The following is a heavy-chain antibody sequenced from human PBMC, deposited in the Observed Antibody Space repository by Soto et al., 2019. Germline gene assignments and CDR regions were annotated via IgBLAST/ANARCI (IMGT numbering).Heavy chain of an antibody. J-gene: IGHJ4*02. CDR2: IYYSGST. CDR1: GGSISSSSYF. CDR3: ASRRYSSSWSSF. V-gene: IGHV4-39*01. Sequence: QLQLQESGPGLVKPSETLSLTCTVSGGSISSSSYFWGWIRQPPGKGLEWIGSIYYSGSTYYNPSLKSRVTISVDTSKNQFSLKLSSVTAADTAVYYCASRRYSSSWSSFWGQGTLVTVSS. D-gene: IGHD6-13*01.